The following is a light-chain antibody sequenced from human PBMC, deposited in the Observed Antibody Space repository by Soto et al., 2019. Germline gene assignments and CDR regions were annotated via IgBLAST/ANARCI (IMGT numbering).Light chain of an antibody. CDR2: RTS. J-gene: IGKJ4*01. CDR3: QQYNNWPRGT. V-gene: IGKV3-15*01. CDR1: QSVSSY. Sequence: EIVLPQSPGTLSLSPGERATLSCRASQSVSSYLAWYQQKPGQAPRLLMFRTSSRATGFPARFSGSGSGTEFNLTISSLQSEDFGVYYCQQYNNWPRGTFGGGTKVDI.